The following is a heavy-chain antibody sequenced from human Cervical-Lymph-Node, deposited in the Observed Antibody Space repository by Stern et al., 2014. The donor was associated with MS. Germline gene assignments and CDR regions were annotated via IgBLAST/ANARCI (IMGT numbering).Heavy chain of an antibody. J-gene: IGHJ4*02. Sequence: EMQLVESGGGLVQPGGSLRLSCAASGFTFSSYWMHWVRQAPGKGLVCVSRCNSDGCSISYADYVNGRFTISRDNAKNTLYLQRSSLTAEDTAVYYCVRGAKPYLDYWGQGTLVTVSS. CDR3: VRGAKPYLDY. CDR2: CNSDGCSI. CDR1: GFTFSSYW. V-gene: IGHV3-74*01.